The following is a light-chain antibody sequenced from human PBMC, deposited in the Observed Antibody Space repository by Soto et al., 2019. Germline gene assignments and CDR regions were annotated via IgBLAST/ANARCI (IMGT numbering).Light chain of an antibody. CDR2: EVN. J-gene: IGLJ2*01. CDR3: SSYAGSNNWV. CDR1: SSDVGTYYY. Sequence: QSVLIQPPSASGSPGQSVTISCTGTSSDVGTYYYVSWYQQHPGKAPKLMIYEVNKRPSGVPDRFSGSKSGNTASLTVSGLQAEDEADYYCSSYAGSNNWVFGGGTKVTVL. V-gene: IGLV2-8*01.